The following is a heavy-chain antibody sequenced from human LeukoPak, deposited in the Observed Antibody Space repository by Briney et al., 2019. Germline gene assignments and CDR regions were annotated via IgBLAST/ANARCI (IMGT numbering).Heavy chain of an antibody. CDR2: ISSSSHSI. CDR1: GFAFSNYN. V-gene: IGHV3-48*01. CDR3: AKDPRRYYYDSTGGHFDY. D-gene: IGHD3-22*01. Sequence: GGSLRLSCAASGFAFSNYNMNWVRQAPGKGLEWVSYISSSSHSIYYADSVKGRFTISRDNSKNTLYLQMNSLRAEDTAVYYCAKDPRRYYYDSTGGHFDYWGQGTLVTVSS. J-gene: IGHJ4*02.